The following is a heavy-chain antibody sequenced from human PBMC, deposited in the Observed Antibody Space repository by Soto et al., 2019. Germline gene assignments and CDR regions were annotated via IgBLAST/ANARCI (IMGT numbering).Heavy chain of an antibody. CDR3: ARGSIPYDFWSDGPYYYYGMDV. CDR1: GYTFTGYC. J-gene: IGHJ6*02. CDR2: INPNSGGA. D-gene: IGHD3-3*01. Sequence: ASVKVSCKASGYTFTGYCMHWVRQAPGQGLEWMGWINPNSGGANYAQKFQGWVTMTRDTSISTAYMELSRLRSDDTAVYYCARGSIPYDFWSDGPYYYYGMDVWGQGTTVTVSS. V-gene: IGHV1-2*04.